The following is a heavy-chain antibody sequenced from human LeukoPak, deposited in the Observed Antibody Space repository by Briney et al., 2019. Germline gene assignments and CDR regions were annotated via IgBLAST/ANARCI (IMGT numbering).Heavy chain of an antibody. D-gene: IGHD2-2*01. CDR1: GYTFSSYG. CDR2: ISAYNGNT. Sequence: ASVKVSCKASGYTFSSYGISWVRQAPGQGLEWMGWISAYNGNTNYAQKLQGRVTMTTDTSTSTAYMELRSLRSDDTAVYYCATSLAYCSSTSCPRYTDYWGQGTLVTVSS. J-gene: IGHJ4*02. V-gene: IGHV1-18*01. CDR3: ATSLAYCSSTSCPRYTDY.